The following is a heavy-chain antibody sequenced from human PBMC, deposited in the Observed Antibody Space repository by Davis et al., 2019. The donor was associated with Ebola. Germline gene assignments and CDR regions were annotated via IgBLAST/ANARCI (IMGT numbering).Heavy chain of an antibody. V-gene: IGHV1-2*04. CDR3: ARRGGSYFGTGLDV. J-gene: IGHJ6*02. D-gene: IGHD3-10*01. Sequence: AASVKVSCKASVYTFSNYGISWVRQAPGQGLEWMGWINPNSGATNYARKFQGWVTMTRDTSIDTVYMELTRLKSDDTAVYYCARRGGSYFGTGLDVWGHGTTVTVSS. CDR1: VYTFSNYG. CDR2: INPNSGAT.